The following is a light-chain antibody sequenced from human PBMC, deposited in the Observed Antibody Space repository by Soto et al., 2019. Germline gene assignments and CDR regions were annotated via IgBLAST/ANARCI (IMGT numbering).Light chain of an antibody. CDR3: ISYQTDDTFL. CDR1: SXDIGASNF. V-gene: IGLV2-14*01. Sequence: QSVLAQPRSVSGSPGQSITVSCTGTSXDIGASNFVSWYQHLPGRAPKVIIFEATNRPSGVSNRFSGPKSGITASLTISGLQADDEAEYFCISYQTDDTFLFGTGTKV. CDR2: EAT. J-gene: IGLJ1*01.